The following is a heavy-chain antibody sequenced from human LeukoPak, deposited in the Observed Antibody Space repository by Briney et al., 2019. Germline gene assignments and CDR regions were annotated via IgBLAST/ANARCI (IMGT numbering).Heavy chain of an antibody. CDR3: AKTLVPYGSGSSLRFDP. V-gene: IGHV3-30*02. D-gene: IGHD3-10*01. Sequence: GGSLRLSCAASGFTFNLYGMHWVRQAPGKGLEWVAFIRYDGSNKYYADSVKGRFTISRDNSKNTLYLQMNSLRAEDTAVYYCAKTLVPYGSGSSLRFDPWGQGTLVTVSS. CDR1: GFTFNLYG. J-gene: IGHJ5*02. CDR2: IRYDGSNK.